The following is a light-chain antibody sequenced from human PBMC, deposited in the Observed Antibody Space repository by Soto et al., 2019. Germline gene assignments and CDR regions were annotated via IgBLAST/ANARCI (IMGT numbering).Light chain of an antibody. CDR3: HQNYNVPPWT. V-gene: IGKV1-39*01. CDR1: QTIANY. J-gene: IGKJ1*01. Sequence: DIPMTQSPSSLSASVGDRVTITCRASQTIANYLDWYQVKPGKAPRLLIYAASTLQSGVPSRFSGSGSGTDFTLTISSLQTEDFATYYCHQNYNVPPWTFGQGTKVEIK. CDR2: AAS.